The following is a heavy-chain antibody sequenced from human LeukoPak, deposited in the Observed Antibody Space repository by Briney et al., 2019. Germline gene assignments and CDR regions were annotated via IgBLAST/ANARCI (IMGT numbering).Heavy chain of an antibody. CDR3: ARGTDYGDYGGTWFYYYYMDV. V-gene: IGHV1-2*02. J-gene: IGHJ6*03. CDR1: GYTFTAHY. CDR2: INHNSGGT. D-gene: IGHD4-17*01. Sequence: GASVKVSCKASGYTFTAHYLHWVRQAPGQGLKWMAWINHNSGGTKYAEKFQGRVTVTRDTSTSTAYMELSRLRSDDTAVYYCARGTDYGDYGGTWFYYYYMDVWGEGTTVTVSS.